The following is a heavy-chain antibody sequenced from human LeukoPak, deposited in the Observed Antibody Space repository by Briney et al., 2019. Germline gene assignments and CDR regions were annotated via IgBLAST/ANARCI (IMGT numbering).Heavy chain of an antibody. CDR1: GFTSSRFA. CDR2: ISGGADAT. D-gene: IGHD2-21*01. CDR3: AKMIGLELTNYGMDV. V-gene: IGHV3-23*01. J-gene: IGHJ6*02. Sequence: GGSLRLSCAPSGFTSSRFAMCWVSQAPGKGREWVSAISGGADATYYADSVRGRFSVSRDNSKNTLDLQMDSLRAEDTAVYYCAKMIGLELTNYGMDVWGQGTTVTVS.